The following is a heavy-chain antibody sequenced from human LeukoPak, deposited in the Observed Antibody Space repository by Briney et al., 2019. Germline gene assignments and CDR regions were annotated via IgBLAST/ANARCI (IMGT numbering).Heavy chain of an antibody. CDR3: AREHYYDSSASDDAFDI. CDR2: IYRGGST. D-gene: IGHD3-22*01. V-gene: IGHV3-53*01. CDR1: GFIVSNNY. J-gene: IGHJ3*02. Sequence: GGSLRLSCAASGFIVSNNYMSWVRQAPGKGLEWVSIIYRGGSTYYADSVKGRFTISRDHSKNTLYLQMNSLRAEDTAVYYCAREHYYDSSASDDAFDIWGQGTMVTVS.